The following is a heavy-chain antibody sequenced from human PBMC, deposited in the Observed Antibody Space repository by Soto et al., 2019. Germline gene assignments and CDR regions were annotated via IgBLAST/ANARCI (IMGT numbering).Heavy chain of an antibody. D-gene: IGHD6-13*01. V-gene: IGHV1-18*01. CDR3: ARDRGSSSWYYFDY. J-gene: IGHJ4*02. CDR2: ISAYNGNT. Sequence: GTSVKVSCEASGYSYTSYGISWVRQAPGQGLEWMGWISAYNGNTNYAQKLQGRVTMTTDTSTSTAYMELRSLRSDDTAVYYCARDRGSSSWYYFDYWGQGTLVTVSS. CDR1: GYSYTSYG.